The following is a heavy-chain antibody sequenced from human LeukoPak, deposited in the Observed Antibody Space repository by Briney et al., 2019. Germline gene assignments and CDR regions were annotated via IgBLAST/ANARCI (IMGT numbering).Heavy chain of an antibody. D-gene: IGHD3-3*01. CDR2: IYSDGST. Sequence: GGSLRLSCAASGFTVSSSYMSWVRQAPGKGLEWVSVIYSDGSTYYPDSVKGRFTISRDNSKNTLFLQMSSLRAEDTAVYYRAKEPLFGVVSAWGQGTLVTVSS. V-gene: IGHV3-53*01. CDR1: GFTVSSSY. J-gene: IGHJ4*02. CDR3: AKEPLFGVVSA.